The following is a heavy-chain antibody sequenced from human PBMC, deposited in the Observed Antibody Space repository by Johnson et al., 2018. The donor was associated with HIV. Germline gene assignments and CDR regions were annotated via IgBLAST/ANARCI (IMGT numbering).Heavy chain of an antibody. CDR3: AKVIALAGRPDAFDV. J-gene: IGHJ3*01. CDR2: LRFDGNNK. CDR1: GFTFSSYG. D-gene: IGHD6-19*01. V-gene: IGHV3-30*02. Sequence: QVQLVESGGGVVQPGGSLRLSCAASGFTFSSYGMHWVRQAPGKGLEWVSFLRFDGNNKYYADSAKGRFTISRDNSKKTLHLQMSSLRGDDTAIYYCAKVIALAGRPDAFDVWGRGTVVTVSS.